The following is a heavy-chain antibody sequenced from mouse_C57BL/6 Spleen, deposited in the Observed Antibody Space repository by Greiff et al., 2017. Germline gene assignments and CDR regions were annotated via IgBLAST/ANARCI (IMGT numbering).Heavy chain of an antibody. Sequence: EVKVEESGPGLVKPSQSLSLTCSVTGYSITSGYYWNWIRQFPGNKLEWMGYISYDGSNNYNPSLKNRISITRDTSKNQFFLKLNSVTTEDTATYYCARCRLFYHDFGYWGQGTTLTVSS. V-gene: IGHV3-6*01. CDR2: ISYDGSN. J-gene: IGHJ2*01. D-gene: IGHD1-2*01. CDR1: GYSITSGYY. CDR3: ARCRLFYHDFGY.